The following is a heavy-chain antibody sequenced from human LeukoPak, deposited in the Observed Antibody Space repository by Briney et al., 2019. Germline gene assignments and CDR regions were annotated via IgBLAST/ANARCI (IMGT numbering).Heavy chain of an antibody. Sequence: PGGSLRLSCAASGFTFSDYYMSWIRQAPGKGLEWVSYISSSGSTINYADSVKGRFTISRDNAKNSLYLQMNSLRAEDTAVYYCARAEVAAGIDVNWFDPWGQGTLVTVSS. V-gene: IGHV3-11*01. CDR3: ARAEVAAGIDVNWFDP. CDR2: ISSSGSTI. J-gene: IGHJ5*02. CDR1: GFTFSDYY. D-gene: IGHD6-13*01.